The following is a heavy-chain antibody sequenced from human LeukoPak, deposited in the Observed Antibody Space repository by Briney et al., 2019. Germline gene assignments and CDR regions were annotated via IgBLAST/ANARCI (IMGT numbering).Heavy chain of an antibody. Sequence: SVKVSCKASGGTFSSYAISWVRQAPGQGLEWMGGIIPIFGTANYAQRFQGRVTITADESTSTAYMELSSLRSEDTAVYYCARGGSQDTAMVTWGQGTLVTVSS. J-gene: IGHJ5*02. CDR2: IIPIFGTA. V-gene: IGHV1-69*01. D-gene: IGHD5-18*01. CDR1: GGTFSSYA. CDR3: ARGGSQDTAMVT.